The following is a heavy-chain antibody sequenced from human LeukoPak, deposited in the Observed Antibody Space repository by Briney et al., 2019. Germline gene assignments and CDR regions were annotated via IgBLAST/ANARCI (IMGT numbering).Heavy chain of an antibody. V-gene: IGHV4-38-2*02. D-gene: IGHD3-22*01. CDR3: AQFDSGGYYSTY. CDR1: GYSIGSGYY. Sequence: SETLSLTCTISGYSIGSGYYWGWIRQPPGKGLEWIGSRYHRGSTYYNPSLKSRVTISVDTSKNQFSLNLTSVTAADTAVYYCAQFDSGGYYSTYWGQGTLVTVSS. CDR2: RYHRGST. J-gene: IGHJ4*02.